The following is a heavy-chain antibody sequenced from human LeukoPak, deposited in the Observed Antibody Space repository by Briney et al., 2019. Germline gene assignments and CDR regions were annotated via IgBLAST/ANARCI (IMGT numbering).Heavy chain of an antibody. CDR2: ISGSGDST. J-gene: IGHJ4*02. D-gene: IGHD5-12*01. V-gene: IGHV3-23*01. CDR3: ARVGYSGYDYDY. CDR1: GFPFSSYA. Sequence: GGSLRLSCEASGFPFSSYAMSWVRQAPGKGLEWVSVISGSGDSTYYADSVEGRCTGSRDNSKDALYLQMNSLRAEDTAVYYCARVGYSGYDYDYWGQGTLVTVSS.